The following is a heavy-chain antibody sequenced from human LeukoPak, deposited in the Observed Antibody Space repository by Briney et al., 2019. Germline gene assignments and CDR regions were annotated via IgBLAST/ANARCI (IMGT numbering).Heavy chain of an antibody. Sequence: GGSLRLSCAASGFTFSDYYMCWIRQAPGKGLEWVSYISSSGSTIYYADSVKGRFTISRDNAKNSLYLQMNSLRAEDTAVYYCASGVAVAGYYFDYWGQGTLVTVSS. CDR1: GFTFSDYY. D-gene: IGHD6-19*01. V-gene: IGHV3-11*01. CDR3: ASGVAVAGYYFDY. CDR2: ISSSGSTI. J-gene: IGHJ4*02.